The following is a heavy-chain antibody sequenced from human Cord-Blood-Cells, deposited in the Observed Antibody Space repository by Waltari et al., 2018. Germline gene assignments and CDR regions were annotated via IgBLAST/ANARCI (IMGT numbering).Heavy chain of an antibody. CDR3: ARGLAVAGTEAYYYYYGMDV. J-gene: IGHJ6*02. CDR1: GGSFSGYY. Sequence: QVQLQQWGAGLLKPSETLSLTCAVYGGSFSGYYWSWIRQPPGKGLEWIGEINHSGSTNSNPSRKSQVTISVDTSKNQFSLKLSSVTAADTAVYYCARGLAVAGTEAYYYYYGMDVWGQGTTVTVSS. D-gene: IGHD6-19*01. V-gene: IGHV4-34*01. CDR2: INHSGST.